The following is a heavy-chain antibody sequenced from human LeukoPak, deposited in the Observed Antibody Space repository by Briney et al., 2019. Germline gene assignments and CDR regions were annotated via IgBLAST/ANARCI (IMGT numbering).Heavy chain of an antibody. V-gene: IGHV3-48*03. Sequence: GGSLRLSCAASGFTFSSYEMNWVRQAPGKGLEWVSYVSSSGSTIYYADSVKGRFTISRDNAKNSLYLQMNSLRAEDTAVYYCAELGVTMIGGVWGKGTTVTISS. D-gene: IGHD3-10*02. J-gene: IGHJ6*04. CDR1: GFTFSSYE. CDR2: VSSSGSTI. CDR3: AELGVTMIGGV.